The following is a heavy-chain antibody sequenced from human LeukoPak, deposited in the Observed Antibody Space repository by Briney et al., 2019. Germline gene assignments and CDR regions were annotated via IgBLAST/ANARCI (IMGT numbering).Heavy chain of an antibody. D-gene: IGHD3-22*01. CDR2: ISDIGSI. J-gene: IGHJ6*02. Sequence: SETLSLTCTVSGGSISSYYWSWIRQPPGKGLEWIAYISDIGSINYNPSLKSRVTISLDTSKNQFSLKLSSVTAADTAVYYCARDTYYYDSSGYYGSYYYGMDVWGQGTTVTVSS. CDR1: GGSISSYY. CDR3: ARDTYYYDSSGYYGSYYYGMDV. V-gene: IGHV4-59*12.